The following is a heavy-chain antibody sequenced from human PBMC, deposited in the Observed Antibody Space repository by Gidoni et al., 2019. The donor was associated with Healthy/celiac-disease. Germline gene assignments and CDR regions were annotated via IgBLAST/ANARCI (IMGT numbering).Heavy chain of an antibody. CDR3: ARELLWTFGYSYGLRTVKGPNWFDP. D-gene: IGHD5-18*01. CDR1: GGSFRGYY. J-gene: IGHJ5*02. Sequence: QVQLQQWGAGLLKPSETLSLTCAVYGGSFRGYYWSWIRQPPGKGLEWIGEINHSGSTNYNPSLKSRVTISVDTSKNQFSLKLSSVTAADTAVYYCARELLWTFGYSYGLRTVKGPNWFDPWGQGTLVTVSS. V-gene: IGHV4-34*01. CDR2: INHSGST.